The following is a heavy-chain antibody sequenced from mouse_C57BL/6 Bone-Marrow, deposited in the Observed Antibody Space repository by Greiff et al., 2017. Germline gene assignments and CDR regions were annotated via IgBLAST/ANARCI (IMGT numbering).Heavy chain of an antibody. CDR1: GYTFTDYN. V-gene: IGHV1-18*01. J-gene: IGHJ4*01. D-gene: IGHD2-5*01. Sequence: EVQLQQSGPELVKPGASVKIPCKASGYTFTDYNMDWVKQSHGKSLEWIGDINTNNGGTIYNQKFKGKATLTVDKASSTAYMALRSLTSEDTAVYYCARFYYSNPLDYWGQGTSVTVSS. CDR2: INTNNGGT. CDR3: ARFYYSNPLDY.